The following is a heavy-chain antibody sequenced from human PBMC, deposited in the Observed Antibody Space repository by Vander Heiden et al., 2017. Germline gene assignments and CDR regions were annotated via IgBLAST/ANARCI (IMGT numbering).Heavy chain of an antibody. J-gene: IGHJ4*02. Sequence: QVQLQESGPGLVRPSETLSLPCAVSGGSMGNYYWTWLRQPAGKALEWLGRIYTDGSTNYNPSLKSRVTMSVATSKNQFSLKLTSVTAADTAVYYCVGNYYDSRGYYFIDSWGQGTLVTVS. CDR3: VGNYYDSRGYYFIDS. V-gene: IGHV4-4*07. CDR2: IYTDGST. D-gene: IGHD3-22*01. CDR1: GGSMGNYY.